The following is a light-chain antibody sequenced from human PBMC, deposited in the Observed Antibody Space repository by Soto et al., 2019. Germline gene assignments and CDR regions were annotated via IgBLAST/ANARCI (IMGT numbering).Light chain of an antibody. CDR3: SSYTSTSTLVV. CDR1: SSDIGGYNY. CDR2: DVT. J-gene: IGLJ2*01. V-gene: IGLV2-14*01. Sequence: QSALTQRASVSESPGQSITIPCTGTSSDIGGYNYVSWYQQSPDKAPKLLIFDVTNRPSGVSNRFSGSKSGNTASLTISGLQAEDEAVYYCSSYTSTSTLVVFGGGTKLTVL.